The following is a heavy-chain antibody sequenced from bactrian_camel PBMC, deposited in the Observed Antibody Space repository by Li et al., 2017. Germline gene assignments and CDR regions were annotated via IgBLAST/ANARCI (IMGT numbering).Heavy chain of an antibody. J-gene: IGHJ7*01. CDR2: IDGDETI. D-gene: IGHD2*01. Sequence: HVQLVESGGGSVQAGGTLTLSCVGSGKTYSRFCMGWFRQAPGKEREGVAAIDGDETISYADSVKGRFTVSKDNSKNTLYLRMDNLGPEDTAMYYCTADAPPRLGGYCFAPVMRDASVQYWGKGTQVTVS. CDR1: GKTYSRFC. V-gene: IGHV3S53*01.